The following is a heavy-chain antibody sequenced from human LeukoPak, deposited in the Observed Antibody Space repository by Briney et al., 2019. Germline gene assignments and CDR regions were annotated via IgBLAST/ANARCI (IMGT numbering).Heavy chain of an antibody. CDR1: GFTFSRYV. Sequence: GGSLRLSCAASGFTFSRYVMHWVRQAPGKGLEWVAVIWYDGSNENYGDSVRGRFTISRDNSKKMLYLQMNSLRAEDTAVYYCARATYGSGNLFEYWGQGTLVTVSS. CDR2: IWYDGSNE. V-gene: IGHV3-33*01. J-gene: IGHJ4*02. CDR3: ARATYGSGNLFEY. D-gene: IGHD3-10*01.